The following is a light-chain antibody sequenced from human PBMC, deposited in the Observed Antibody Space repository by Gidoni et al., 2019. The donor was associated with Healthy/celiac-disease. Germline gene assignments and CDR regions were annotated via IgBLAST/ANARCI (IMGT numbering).Light chain of an antibody. J-gene: IGKJ5*01. CDR3: QQLNSYPL. V-gene: IGKV1-9*01. Sequence: DIQLTQSPSFLSASVGDRVTINCRASQGISSYLAWYQQNPGKAPKLLIYAASTLQSGVPSRFSGSGSGTEFTLTISSLQPEDFATYYCQQLNSYPLFGQGTRLEIK. CDR1: QGISSY. CDR2: AAS.